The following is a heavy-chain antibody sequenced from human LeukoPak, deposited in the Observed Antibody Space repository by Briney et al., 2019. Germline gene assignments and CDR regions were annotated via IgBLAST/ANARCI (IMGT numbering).Heavy chain of an antibody. Sequence: SVKVSCKASGGTFSSYAISWVRQAPGQGLEWMGGIIPVFGTSNYAQKFQGRVTITADESTRTAYMELSSLRSEDTAVYYCARVTGGRYCSTTSCYMRGWFDPWGQGTLVTVTS. V-gene: IGHV1-69*13. CDR3: ARVTGGRYCSTTSCYMRGWFDP. D-gene: IGHD2-2*02. CDR2: IIPVFGTS. CDR1: GGTFSSYA. J-gene: IGHJ5*02.